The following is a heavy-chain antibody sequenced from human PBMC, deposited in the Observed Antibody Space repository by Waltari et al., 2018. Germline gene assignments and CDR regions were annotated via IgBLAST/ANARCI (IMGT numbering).Heavy chain of an antibody. CDR3: ARVNGGSLIDY. V-gene: IGHV4-59*01. CDR2: IYYSGSI. J-gene: IGHJ4*02. D-gene: IGHD2-15*01. CDR1: GGSISSYY. Sequence: QVQLQESGPGLVKPSETLSLTCTVSGGSISSYYWSWIRQPPGKGLEWIGYIYYSGSINYNPPLKSRVTIAVDTSKNQFSLKLSSVTAADTAVYYCARVNGGSLIDYWGQGTLVTVSS.